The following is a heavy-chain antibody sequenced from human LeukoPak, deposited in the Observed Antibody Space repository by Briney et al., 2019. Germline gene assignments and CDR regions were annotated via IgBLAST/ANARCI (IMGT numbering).Heavy chain of an antibody. J-gene: IGHJ4*02. D-gene: IGHD3-22*01. Sequence: GGSLRLSCAASGFTFDDYAMHWVRQAPGKGLEWVSGISWNSGSIGYADSVKGRFTISRDNAKNSLYLQMNSLRAEDTAVYYCARLLDSTGYYHFDYWGQGTLVTVSS. CDR1: GFTFDDYA. V-gene: IGHV3-9*01. CDR2: ISWNSGSI. CDR3: ARLLDSTGYYHFDY.